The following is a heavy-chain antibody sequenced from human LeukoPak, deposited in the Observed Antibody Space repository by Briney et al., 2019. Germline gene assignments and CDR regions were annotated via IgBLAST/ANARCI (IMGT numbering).Heavy chain of an antibody. V-gene: IGHV3-23*01. Sequence: GGSLRLSCAASGFTFSSYAMNWVRQAPGGGLEWVSVFSGSGGTTYCADSLKGRFTISRDNSKNTLYLQMNSLRAEDTAVYYCANGNRCTSPDCLGYYYFYMDVWGKGTTVTVSS. CDR3: ANGNRCTSPDCLGYYYFYMDV. CDR2: FSGSGGTT. D-gene: IGHD2-8*01. CDR1: GFTFSSYA. J-gene: IGHJ6*03.